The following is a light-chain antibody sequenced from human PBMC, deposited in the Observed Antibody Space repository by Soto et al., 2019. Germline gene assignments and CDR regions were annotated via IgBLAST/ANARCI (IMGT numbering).Light chain of an antibody. V-gene: IGLV2-8*01. CDR3: SSYAGSNNV. CDR1: SSDVGGYNY. Sequence: SVLTQAPAASGSPGQSVTISCTGTSSDVGGYNYVSWYQQHPGEAPKLMIYEVSKRPSGVPDRFSGSKSGNTASLTVSGLQAEDEADYYCSSYAGSNNVFGTGTKVTVL. CDR2: EVS. J-gene: IGLJ1*01.